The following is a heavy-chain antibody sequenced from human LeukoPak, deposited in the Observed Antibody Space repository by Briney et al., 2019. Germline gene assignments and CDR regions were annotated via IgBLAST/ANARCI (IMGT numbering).Heavy chain of an antibody. V-gene: IGHV4-4*07. CDR2: IYTSGST. J-gene: IGHJ5*02. CDR1: GGSISSYY. D-gene: IGHD2-2*01. CDR3: ARDTFVVVPAAIWFDP. Sequence: KPSETLFLTCTVSGGSISSYYWSWIRQPAGKGLEWIGRIYTSGSTNYNPSLKSRVTMSVDTSKNQFSLKLSSVTAADTAVYYCARDTFVVVPAAIWFDPWGQGTLVTVSS.